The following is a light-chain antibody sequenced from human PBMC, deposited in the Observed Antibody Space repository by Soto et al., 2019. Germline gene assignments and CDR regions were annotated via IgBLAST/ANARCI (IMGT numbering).Light chain of an antibody. CDR2: DAS. Sequence: DTVLTQSPATLSLSHGDRATLSCRGSESVGSFLAWYRTTHGQAPRLRIFDASNRATVIHVRGIAMVSGKDCNRTISRLEPEDFAVDYGQQYGSSSITFGQGTRLEI. J-gene: IGKJ5*01. CDR3: QQYGSSSIT. CDR1: ESVGSF. V-gene: IGKV3-20*01.